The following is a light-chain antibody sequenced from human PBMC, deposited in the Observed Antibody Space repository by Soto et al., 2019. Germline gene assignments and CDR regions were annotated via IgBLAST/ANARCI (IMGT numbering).Light chain of an antibody. J-gene: IGKJ4*01. CDR3: QQYGSSRLT. CDR1: QSLTSSY. CDR2: GAS. V-gene: IGKV3-20*01. Sequence: EIVLTQSPGTLSLSPGERATLSCRASQSLTSSYLAWYQQKAGQAPRLVIYGASSRATGIPDRFSGGGSGTDFTLTISRLEPEDFAVYYCQQYGSSRLTFGGGTKVEIK.